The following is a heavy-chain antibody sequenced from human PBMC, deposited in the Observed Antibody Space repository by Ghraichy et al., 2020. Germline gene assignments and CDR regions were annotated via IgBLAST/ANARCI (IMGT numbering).Heavy chain of an antibody. V-gene: IGHV3-23*01. Sequence: GGSLSLSCAASGFTFSSYAMSWVRQAPGKGLEWVSGISGSGGSTYYVDSVKGRFTISRDNSKNTLYLQMVSLRAEDTAVYYCAKRDQLQKNFDYWGQGTLVTVSS. CDR2: ISGSGGST. CDR3: AKRDQLQKNFDY. D-gene: IGHD1-7*01. J-gene: IGHJ4*02. CDR1: GFTFSSYA.